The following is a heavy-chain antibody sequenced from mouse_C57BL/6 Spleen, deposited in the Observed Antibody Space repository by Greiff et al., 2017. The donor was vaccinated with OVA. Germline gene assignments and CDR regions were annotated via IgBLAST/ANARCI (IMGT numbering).Heavy chain of an antibody. Sequence: QVQLQQSGAELVKPGASVKISCKASGYAFSSYWMNWVKQRPGKGLEWIGQIYPGDGDTNYNGKFKGKATLTADKSSSTAYMQLSSLTSEDSAVNFCERDYYGSSYANYFDYWGQGTTLTVSS. J-gene: IGHJ2*01. D-gene: IGHD1-1*01. CDR1: GYAFSSYW. CDR2: IYPGDGDT. CDR3: ERDYYGSSYANYFDY. V-gene: IGHV1-80*01.